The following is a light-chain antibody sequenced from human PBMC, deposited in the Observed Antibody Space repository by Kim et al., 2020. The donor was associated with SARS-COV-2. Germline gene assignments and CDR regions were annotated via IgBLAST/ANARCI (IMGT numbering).Light chain of an antibody. Sequence: SPGGRAALSCRASQSVTSNLAWYQQRPGQAPRLLIYGASIRATGIPDRFSGSGSGTEFTLTISSLQPEDFALYYCQQYNRWPPYIFGQGTKLEF. CDR1: QSVTSN. V-gene: IGKV3-15*01. CDR3: QQYNRWPPYI. J-gene: IGKJ2*01. CDR2: GAS.